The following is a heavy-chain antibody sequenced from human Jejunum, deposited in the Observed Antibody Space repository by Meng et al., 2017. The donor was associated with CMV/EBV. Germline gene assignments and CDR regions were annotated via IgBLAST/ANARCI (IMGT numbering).Heavy chain of an antibody. D-gene: IGHD2-8*01. V-gene: IGHV1-2*02. CDR3: TRGGCISGTCYIYTVFDS. CDR2: INLNSGDT. CDR1: GYTFTDHF. Sequence: HGQLVQSGAEVKKPGTSVQISCKASGYTFTDHFMHWVRQAPGQGLEWMAWINLNSGDTHSAQKFQGRVTMTRDTSISTAYMELSRLRTDDTAIYYCTRGGCISGTCYIYTVFDSWGQGTLVTASS. J-gene: IGHJ4*02.